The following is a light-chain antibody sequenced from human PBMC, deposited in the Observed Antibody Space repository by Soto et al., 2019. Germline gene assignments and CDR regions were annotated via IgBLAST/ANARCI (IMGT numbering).Light chain of an antibody. J-gene: IGKJ1*01. CDR3: QQYNNWPRT. V-gene: IGKV3-15*01. CDR2: GAS. CDR1: QSVSSN. Sequence: DIQMTQSPSTLSVSPGDRVTLSCRASQSVSSNLAWYQQKPGKAPRLLIYGASTWASGIPARFSGSGSGTEFTLTISSLQSEDFAAYYCQQYNNWPRTFGRGTKVEIK.